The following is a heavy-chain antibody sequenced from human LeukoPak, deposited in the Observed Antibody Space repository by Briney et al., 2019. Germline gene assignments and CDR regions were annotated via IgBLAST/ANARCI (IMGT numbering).Heavy chain of an antibody. D-gene: IGHD2-21*01. CDR1: GFTFSTYW. J-gene: IGHJ4*02. CDR3: ARICSGGNCYVDS. Sequence: GGSLRLSCAASGFTFSTYWMHWVRQAPGQGLVLVSRINPDGSTTTYADSVKGRFTISRDNAKSTLYLQMNSLRAEDTAVYYCARICSGGNCYVDSWGQGTLVTVSS. V-gene: IGHV3-74*01. CDR2: INPDGSTT.